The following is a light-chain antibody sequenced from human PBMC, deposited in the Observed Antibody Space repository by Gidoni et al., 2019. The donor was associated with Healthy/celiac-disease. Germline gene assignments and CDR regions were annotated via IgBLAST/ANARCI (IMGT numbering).Light chain of an antibody. V-gene: IGKV3-11*01. CDR1: QSVSSD. CDR3: QQRSNWRIT. Sequence: EIVLTQSPATLSLSPGERATLSCRASQSVSSDLAWYQQKPGQAPRLLIYDAPNRATGIPARFSGSGSGTDFTLTISSLEPEDFAFYYCQQRSNWRITFGQWTRLEIK. CDR2: DAP. J-gene: IGKJ5*01.